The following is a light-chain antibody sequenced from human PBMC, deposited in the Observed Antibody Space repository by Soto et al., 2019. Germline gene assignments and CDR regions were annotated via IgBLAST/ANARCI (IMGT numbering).Light chain of an antibody. V-gene: IGLV2-14*01. Sequence: QSALTQPASVSGSPGQSITISCTGTSIDVGSYNYVSWYQQHPGKAPKLMIYEVSNRPSGVSNRFSGSKSGNTASLTISGLQAEDDANYYCSSYTSISTRVFGGGTQLTVL. J-gene: IGLJ7*01. CDR3: SSYTSISTRV. CDR1: SIDVGSYNY. CDR2: EVS.